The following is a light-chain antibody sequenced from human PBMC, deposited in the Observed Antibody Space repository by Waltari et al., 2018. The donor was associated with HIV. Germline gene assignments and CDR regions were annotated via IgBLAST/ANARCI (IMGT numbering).Light chain of an antibody. CDR3: AAWDDGLNGL. V-gene: IGLV1-44*01. J-gene: IGLJ2*01. CDR1: RSNIGSNP. CDR2: NNN. Sequence: QSVLIQPPSASGTPGQRVTISCSGRRSNIGSNPVSWYQQLPGTAPKLLIYNNNQRPSGVPDRFPGSKSGTSASLAISGLQSEDEGDYYCAAWDDGLNGLFGGGTKLTV.